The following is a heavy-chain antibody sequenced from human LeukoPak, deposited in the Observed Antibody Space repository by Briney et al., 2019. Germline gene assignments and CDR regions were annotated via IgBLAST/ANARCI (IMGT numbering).Heavy chain of an antibody. CDR1: GGSISSSDYY. D-gene: IGHD3-3*01. CDR3: ARGGHLDDFWSGYYFY. J-gene: IGHJ4*02. V-gene: IGHV4-30-4*08. CDR2: IYYSGST. Sequence: PSQTLSLTCTVSGGSISSSDYYWSWIRQPPGKGLEWIGYIYYSGSTYYNSSLKSRVTISVDTSKNQFSLKLSSVTAADTAVYYCARGGHLDDFWSGYYFYWGQGTLVTVSS.